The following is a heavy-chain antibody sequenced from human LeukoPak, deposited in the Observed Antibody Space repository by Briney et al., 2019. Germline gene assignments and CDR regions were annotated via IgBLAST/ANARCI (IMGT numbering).Heavy chain of an antibody. CDR2: ISSSGSTI. J-gene: IGHJ4*02. V-gene: IGHV3-11*01. Sequence: GGSLRLSCAASGFTFSDYYMSWIRQAPGKGLEWVSYISSSGSTIYYADSVKGRFTISRDNAKNSLYLQMNSLRAEDTAVYYCARVGSSGWYDDYLDYWGQGTLVTVSS. CDR1: GFTFSDYY. CDR3: ARVGSSGWYDDYLDY. D-gene: IGHD6-19*01.